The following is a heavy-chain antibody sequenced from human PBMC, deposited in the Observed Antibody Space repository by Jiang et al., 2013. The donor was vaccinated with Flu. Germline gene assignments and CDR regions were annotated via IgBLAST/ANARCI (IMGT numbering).Heavy chain of an antibody. Sequence: VQLLESGGGVVQPGRSLRLSCAASGFTFSSYAMHWVRQAPGKGLEWVAVISYDGSNKYYADSVKGRFTISRDNSKNTLYLQMNSLRAEDAAVYYCARDMTTVTSSADYWGQGTLVTVSS. CDR1: GFTFSSYA. D-gene: IGHD4-17*01. J-gene: IGHJ4*02. CDR3: ARDMTTVTSSADY. V-gene: IGHV3-30*04. CDR2: ISYDGSNK.